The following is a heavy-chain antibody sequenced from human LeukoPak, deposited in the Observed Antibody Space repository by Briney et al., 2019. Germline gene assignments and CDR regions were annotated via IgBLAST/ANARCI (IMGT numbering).Heavy chain of an antibody. D-gene: IGHD3-10*01. J-gene: IGHJ4*02. CDR3: ARGRSIEGSGSLWKY. Sequence: ASLKVSCKASGYTFTGYYMHWVRQAPGQGLEWMGWINPNSGGTSFTQKFQGRVTMPRDTSIRTAYMEVSRLRSDDTAVYYCARGRSIEGSGSLWKYWGQGTLVTVSS. CDR1: GYTFTGYY. CDR2: INPNSGGT. V-gene: IGHV1-2*02.